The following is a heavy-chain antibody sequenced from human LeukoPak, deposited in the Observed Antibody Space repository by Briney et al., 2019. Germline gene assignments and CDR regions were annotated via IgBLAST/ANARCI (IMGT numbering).Heavy chain of an antibody. Sequence: PSETLSLTCTVSGGSISSSSYYWGWIRQPPGKGLEWIGSIYYSGSTYYNPSLKSRVTISVDTSKNQFSLKLSSVTAADTAVYYCARVFWRGYYHNWFDPWGQGTLVTVSS. V-gene: IGHV4-39*01. D-gene: IGHD3-3*01. CDR1: GGSISSSSYY. CDR3: ARVFWRGYYHNWFDP. J-gene: IGHJ5*02. CDR2: IYYSGST.